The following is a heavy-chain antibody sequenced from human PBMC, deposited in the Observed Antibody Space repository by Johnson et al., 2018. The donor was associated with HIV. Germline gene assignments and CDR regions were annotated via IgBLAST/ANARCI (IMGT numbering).Heavy chain of an antibody. V-gene: IGHV3-30*14. D-gene: IGHD3-22*01. CDR2: ISYDGINK. J-gene: IGHJ3*02. CDR3: ARDDTMMHGFDI. Sequence: QVHLVESGGGVVQPGRSLRLSCAASGFTFSSCAMHWVRQAPGKGLEWETIISYDGINKYYAESVKGRFTISRDISKDTLYLQMNSLRAEDTAVYYCARDDTMMHGFDIWGQGTMVTVSS. CDR1: GFTFSSCA.